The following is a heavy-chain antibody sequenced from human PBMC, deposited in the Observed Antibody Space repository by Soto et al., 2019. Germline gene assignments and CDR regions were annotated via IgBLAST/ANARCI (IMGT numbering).Heavy chain of an antibody. D-gene: IGHD3-3*01. CDR3: ARGDGTIFVQPVDY. V-gene: IGHV3-21*01. Sequence: EVQLVESGGGLVKPGGSLRLSCAASGFTFSSYSMNWVRQAPGKGLEWVSSISSSSSYIYYADSVKGRFTISRDNGKNSLYLQMNSLRAEDTAVYYCARGDGTIFVQPVDYWGQGTLVTVSS. CDR1: GFTFSSYS. CDR2: ISSSSSYI. J-gene: IGHJ4*02.